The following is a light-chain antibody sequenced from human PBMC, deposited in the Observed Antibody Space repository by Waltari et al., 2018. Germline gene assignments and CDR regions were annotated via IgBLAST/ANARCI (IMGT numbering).Light chain of an antibody. CDR3: QQSYSTPQT. J-gene: IGKJ1*01. V-gene: IGKV1-39*01. Sequence: DIQMTQSPSSLSASVGDRVTITCRASQSIRSYLNWYQQKPGKAPKLLIYAASSLQSGVPSRFSGSGSGTEFTLTISSLQPEDFATYYCQQSYSTPQTFGQGTKVEIK. CDR1: QSIRSY. CDR2: AAS.